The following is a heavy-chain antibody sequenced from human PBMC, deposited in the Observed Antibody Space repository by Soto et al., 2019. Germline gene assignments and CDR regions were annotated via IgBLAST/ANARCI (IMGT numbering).Heavy chain of an antibody. V-gene: IGHV4-31*03. CDR2: IYYSGST. Sequence: PSETLSLTCTVSGGSISSGGYYWSWIRQHPGKGLEWIGYIYYSGSTYYSPSLKSRVTISVDTSKNQFSLKLSSVTAADTAVYYCAREVRITMVRGVRYWFDPWGQGTLVTVSS. J-gene: IGHJ5*02. CDR3: AREVRITMVRGVRYWFDP. D-gene: IGHD3-10*01. CDR1: GGSISSGGYY.